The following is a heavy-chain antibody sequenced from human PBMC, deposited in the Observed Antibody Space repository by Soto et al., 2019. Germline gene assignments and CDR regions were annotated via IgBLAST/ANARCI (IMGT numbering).Heavy chain of an antibody. CDR3: TSFWRYDSSGYTPLDAFDI. Sequence: PGGSLRLSCAASGFTFSGSAMHWVRQASGKGLEWVGRIRSKANSYATAYAASVKGRFTISRDDSKNTAYLQMNSLKTEDTAVYYCTSFWRYDSSGYTPLDAFDIWGQGTMVNVSS. D-gene: IGHD3-22*01. V-gene: IGHV3-73*01. J-gene: IGHJ3*02. CDR2: IRSKANSYAT. CDR1: GFTFSGSA.